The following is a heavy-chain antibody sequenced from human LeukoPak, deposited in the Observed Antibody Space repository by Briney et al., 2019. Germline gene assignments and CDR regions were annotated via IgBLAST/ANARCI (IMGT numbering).Heavy chain of an antibody. D-gene: IGHD1-7*01. CDR3: VRWNSREDY. Sequence: GGSLRLSCAASGFTFSDYYMSWIRQGPGKGLEWVSYISSSGSSIYYADSVKGRFTISRDNAKNSLYLQMSSLRAEDTAVYYCVRWNSREDYWGQGTLVTVSS. CDR1: GFTFSDYY. V-gene: IGHV3-11*01. J-gene: IGHJ4*02. CDR2: ISSSGSSI.